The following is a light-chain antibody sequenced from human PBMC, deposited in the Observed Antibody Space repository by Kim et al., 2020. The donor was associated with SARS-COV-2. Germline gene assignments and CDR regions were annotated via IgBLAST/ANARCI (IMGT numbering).Light chain of an antibody. CDR3: QQYNNWPPLT. CDR1: QSGSRN. J-gene: IGKJ4*01. CDR2: GAS. Sequence: SEGERANEDGRARQSGSRNVEWYQQKPGQATRILIDGASTRATGIPDRFSGSGSGTEFTLTISSLQSEDFAVYYCQQYNNWPPLTLGGGTKVDIK. V-gene: IGKV3-15*01.